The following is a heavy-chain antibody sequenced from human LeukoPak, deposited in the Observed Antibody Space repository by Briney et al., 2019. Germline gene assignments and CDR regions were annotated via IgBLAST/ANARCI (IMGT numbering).Heavy chain of an antibody. CDR3: ARSQNYYGSGDY. CDR1: GDSVSNGNYY. CDR2: IYYTGKT. D-gene: IGHD3-10*01. Sequence: PSETLSLTCTVSGDSVSNGNYYWSWLRQPPGKALEWIGYIYYTGKTYYNPSLEGRVTILVDTSRNHFSVKLSSVTAADAAVYYCARSQNYYGSGDYWSQGTLVTVSS. V-gene: IGHV4-61*03. J-gene: IGHJ4*02.